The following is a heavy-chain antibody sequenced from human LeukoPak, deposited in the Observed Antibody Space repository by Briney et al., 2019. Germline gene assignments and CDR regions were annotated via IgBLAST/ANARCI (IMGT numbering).Heavy chain of an antibody. J-gene: IGHJ4*02. CDR2: IKQDGSEK. CDR3: AKVCAGDCYPRDY. V-gene: IGHV3-7*01. Sequence: GGSLRLSCAASGFTFSSYWMSWVRQAPGKGLEWVANIKQDGSEKYYVDSVEGRFTISRDNAKNSLYLQMNSLRAEDTAVYYCAKVCAGDCYPRDYWGQGTLVTVSS. CDR1: GFTFSSYW. D-gene: IGHD2-21*02.